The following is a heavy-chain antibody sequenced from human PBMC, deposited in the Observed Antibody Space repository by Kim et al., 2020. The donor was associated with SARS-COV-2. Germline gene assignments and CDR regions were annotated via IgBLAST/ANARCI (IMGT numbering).Heavy chain of an antibody. J-gene: IGHJ4*02. Sequence: GGSLRLSCVASGFIFSSYSLNWVRQAPGKGLEWISFIDISTTVTHYADSVKGRFTISRDNAKNSLYLQMNSLRDEDTAVYHCVRDSYHDYIWEALDYWGPGTLVTVSS. CDR3: VRDSYHDYIWEALDY. CDR1: GFIFSSYS. V-gene: IGHV3-48*02. D-gene: IGHD3-16*01. CDR2: IDISTTVT.